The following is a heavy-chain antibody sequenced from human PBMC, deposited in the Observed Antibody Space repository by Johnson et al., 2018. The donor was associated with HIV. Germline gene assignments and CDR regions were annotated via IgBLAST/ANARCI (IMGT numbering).Heavy chain of an antibody. CDR2: ISSRGIPI. Sequence: MLLVESGGGVVRPGGSLRLPCAASGFTFDDYGMSWVRQAPGKGLEWISYISSRGIPIYYADSVKGRFTVSRDNAKNLLYLQMHSLRAEDTAVHYCAKSDVGVIPEGAFDIWGQGTMVTVSS. D-gene: IGHD2-21*01. J-gene: IGHJ3*02. CDR3: AKSDVGVIPEGAFDI. CDR1: GFTFDDYG. V-gene: IGHV3-48*03.